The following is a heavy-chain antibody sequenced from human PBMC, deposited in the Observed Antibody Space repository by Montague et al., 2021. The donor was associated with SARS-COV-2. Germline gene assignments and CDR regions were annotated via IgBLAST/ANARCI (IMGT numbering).Heavy chain of an antibody. D-gene: IGHD5-18*01. CDR1: GGSISGYY. Sequence: SETLSLTCSVSGGSISGYYWSWIRQPPGKGLGWIGYIYHSGNTKYNPSLKSRVSISVDTSKNQFSLRLSSVTAADTAVYYCAREYRIELWQTNWYFGLWGRGTLVTVS. CDR2: IYHSGNT. CDR3: AREYRIELWQTNWYFGL. V-gene: IGHV4-59*01. J-gene: IGHJ2*01.